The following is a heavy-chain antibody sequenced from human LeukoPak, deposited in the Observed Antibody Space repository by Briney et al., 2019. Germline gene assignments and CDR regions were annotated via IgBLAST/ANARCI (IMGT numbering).Heavy chain of an antibody. V-gene: IGHV3-30*02. CDR1: GFTFSSYG. D-gene: IGHD3-22*01. CDR2: IRYDGSNK. J-gene: IGHJ4*02. Sequence: PGGSLRLSCAASGFTFSSYGMHWVRQAPGKGLEWVAFIRYDGSNKYYADSVKGRFTISRDNSKNTLYLQMNSLRAEDTAVYYCATMIVVVITAFDYWGQGTLVTVSS. CDR3: ATMIVVVITAFDY.